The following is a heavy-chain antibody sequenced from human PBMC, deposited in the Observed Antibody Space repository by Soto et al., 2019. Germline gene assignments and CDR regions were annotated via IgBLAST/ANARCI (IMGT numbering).Heavy chain of an antibody. D-gene: IGHD4-17*01. CDR1: GFTFSNYA. CDR3: AKDGYGDLINWFDP. V-gene: IGHV3-23*01. CDR2: ISGDAT. Sequence: EVQLLESGGGLVQPGGSLRLSCAASGFTFSNYAMTWVRQAPGKGLEWVSAISGDATYYADSVKGRFTISRDDSTNTLYLRKSSLRPEDTAVYYCAKDGYGDLINWFDPWGQGTLVTVSS. J-gene: IGHJ5*02.